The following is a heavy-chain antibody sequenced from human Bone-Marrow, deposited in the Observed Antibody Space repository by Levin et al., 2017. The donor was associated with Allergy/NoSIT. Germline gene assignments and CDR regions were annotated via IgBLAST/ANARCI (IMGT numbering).Heavy chain of an antibody. J-gene: IGHJ4*02. CDR3: ARAGGTNTVVTKSMIDY. D-gene: IGHD4-23*01. Sequence: GESLKISCAASGFTFSSYGMHWVRQAPGKGLEWVAVIWYDGSNKYYADSVKGRFTISRDNSKNTLYLQMNSLRAEDTAVYYCARAGGTNTVVTKSMIDYWGQGTLVTVSS. V-gene: IGHV3-33*01. CDR1: GFTFSSYG. CDR2: IWYDGSNK.